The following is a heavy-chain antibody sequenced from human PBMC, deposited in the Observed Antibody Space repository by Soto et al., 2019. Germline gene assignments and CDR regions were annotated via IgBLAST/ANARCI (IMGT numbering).Heavy chain of an antibody. J-gene: IGHJ3*02. CDR3: AKDRDYGDYVGAFDI. V-gene: IGHV3-30*18. Sequence: QVQLVESGGGVVQPGRSLRLSCAASGFTFSSYGMHWVRQAPGKGLEWVAVISYDGSNKYYADSVKGRFTISRDNSKNTLYLQMNSVRAEDTAVYYCAKDRDYGDYVGAFDIWGQGTMVTVSS. D-gene: IGHD4-17*01. CDR1: GFTFSSYG. CDR2: ISYDGSNK.